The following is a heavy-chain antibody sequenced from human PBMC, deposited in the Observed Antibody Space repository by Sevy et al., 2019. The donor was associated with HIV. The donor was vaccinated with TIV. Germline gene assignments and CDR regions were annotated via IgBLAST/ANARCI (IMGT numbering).Heavy chain of an antibody. Sequence: GGSLRLSCAASGFTFSYYNMNWVRQAPGKGLEWVSSISSGSSYVYHADSVKGRFTISRDNAKNSLYLQMNSLRTEDTAVYYCASPLHYYDSPSAYWGQGTQVTGSS. CDR2: ISSGSSYV. J-gene: IGHJ4*02. V-gene: IGHV3-21*01. CDR1: GFTFSYYN. D-gene: IGHD3-22*01. CDR3: ASPLHYYDSPSAY.